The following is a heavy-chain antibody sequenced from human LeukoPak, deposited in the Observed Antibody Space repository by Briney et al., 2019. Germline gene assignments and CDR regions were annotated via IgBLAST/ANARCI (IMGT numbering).Heavy chain of an antibody. CDR3: ARAYPSRTGI. J-gene: IGHJ3*02. CDR1: GFTFSSYE. D-gene: IGHD1/OR15-1a*01. Sequence: GGSLRLSCAASGFTFSSYEMNWVRQAPGKGLEWVSYMSSSGSTIYYADSVKGRFTISRDNAKNSLYLQMNSLRAEDTAVYYCARAYPSRTGILGQGTTVTVSS. CDR2: MSSSGSTI. V-gene: IGHV3-48*03.